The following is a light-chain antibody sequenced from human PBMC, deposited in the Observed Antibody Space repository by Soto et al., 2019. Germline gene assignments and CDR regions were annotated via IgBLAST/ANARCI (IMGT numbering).Light chain of an antibody. CDR1: ARNVVGYNY. J-gene: IGLJ1*01. V-gene: IGLV2-14*01. CDR3: SSYASNTTRPYV. CDR2: DVS. Sequence: QSVLTQPASVSGSPGQSITISCTEPARNVVGYNYVSWYQQHPVKAPKLMIYDVSNRPSGVSNRFSGSKSGNTASLTISGLQAEDEAYYYCSSYASNTTRPYVFGTGTKVTVL.